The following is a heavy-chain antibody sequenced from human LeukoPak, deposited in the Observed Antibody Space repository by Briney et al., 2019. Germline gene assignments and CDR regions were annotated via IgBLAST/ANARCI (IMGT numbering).Heavy chain of an antibody. V-gene: IGHV4-39*01. J-gene: IGHJ4*02. CDR3: APTYGGETAELHY. CDR2: IYYNGST. Sequence: PSETLSLTCTVSGGSISSSSYYWAWIRQPPGKGLEWIGAIYYNGSTYYNPSLKSRDTISVDTSKNQFSLKVSSVTAADTAVYYCAPTYGGETAELHYWGQGTLVTVSS. CDR1: GGSISSSSYY. D-gene: IGHD4-23*01.